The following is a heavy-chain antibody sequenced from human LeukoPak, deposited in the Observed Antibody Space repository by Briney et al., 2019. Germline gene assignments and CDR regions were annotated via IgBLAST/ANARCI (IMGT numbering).Heavy chain of an antibody. CDR3: ATYYDFWSRCFDY. CDR2: IYYSGST. Sequence: SQSLSLTCTVSGGSISSGGYYWSWIRQHPGKGLEWIGYIYYSGSTYYNPSLKSRVTISVDTSKNQFSLKLSSVTAADTAVYYCATYYDFWSRCFDYWGQGTLVTVSS. V-gene: IGHV4-31*03. D-gene: IGHD3-3*01. CDR1: GGSISSGGYY. J-gene: IGHJ4*02.